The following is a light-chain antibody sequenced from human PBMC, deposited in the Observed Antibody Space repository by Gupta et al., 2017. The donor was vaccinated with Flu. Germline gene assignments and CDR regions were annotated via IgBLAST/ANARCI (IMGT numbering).Light chain of an antibody. J-gene: IGKJ5*01. CDR1: QSVSTN. V-gene: IGKV3-15*01. Sequence: EIVMTQSPATLSVSPGERATLSCRASQSVSTNLAWYQQKPGQAPRLLIYGASTRATGIPARFRGSGSGTEFTLTISSLQSEDFAVYYCQQYNNRPPSITFGQGTRLESK. CDR2: GAS. CDR3: QQYNNRPPSIT.